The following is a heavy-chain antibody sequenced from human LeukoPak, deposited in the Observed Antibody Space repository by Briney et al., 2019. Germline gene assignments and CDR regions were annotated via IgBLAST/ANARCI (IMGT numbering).Heavy chain of an antibody. CDR1: GFTFSSYG. Sequence: GGSLRLSCAASGFTFSSYGMHWVRQAPGKGLEWVAFIRYDGSNKYYADSVKGRFTISRDNSKNTLYLQMNSLRAEDTAVYYCAKYYDFWSGYSSDAFDIWGQGTMVTVSS. CDR3: AKYYDFWSGYSSDAFDI. V-gene: IGHV3-30*02. CDR2: IRYDGSNK. D-gene: IGHD3-3*01. J-gene: IGHJ3*02.